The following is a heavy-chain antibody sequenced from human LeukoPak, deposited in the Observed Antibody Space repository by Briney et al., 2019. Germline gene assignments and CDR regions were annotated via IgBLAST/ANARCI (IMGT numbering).Heavy chain of an antibody. D-gene: IGHD3-22*01. V-gene: IGHV5-51*01. J-gene: IGHJ4*02. Sequence: GASLKISCKGSGYSFTSYWIGWVRQMPGKGLEWMGIIYPGDSDTRYSPSFQGQVTISADKSISTAYLQWSSLKASDTAMYYCARHGPFYYYDSSGYYPDYWGQGTLVTVSS. CDR1: GYSFTSYW. CDR2: IYPGDSDT. CDR3: ARHGPFYYYDSSGYYPDY.